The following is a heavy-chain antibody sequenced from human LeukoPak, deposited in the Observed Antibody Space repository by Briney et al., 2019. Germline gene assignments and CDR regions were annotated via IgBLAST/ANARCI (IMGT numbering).Heavy chain of an antibody. CDR2: ISGSGGST. CDR3: AKQEDIWFGELLPVDY. Sequence: PGGSLRLSCAASGFTFSSYWMSWVRQAPGKGLEWVSAISGSGGSTYYADSVKGRFTISRDNSKNTLYLQMNSLRAEDTAVYYCAKQEDIWFGELLPVDYWGQGTLVTVSS. D-gene: IGHD3-10*01. CDR1: GFTFSSYW. J-gene: IGHJ4*02. V-gene: IGHV3-23*01.